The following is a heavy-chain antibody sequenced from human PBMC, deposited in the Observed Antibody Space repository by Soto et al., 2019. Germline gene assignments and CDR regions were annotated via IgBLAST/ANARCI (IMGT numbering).Heavy chain of an antibody. CDR3: ARGNPRENFGVVMPFGY. CDR2: ISSSSSYI. J-gene: IGHJ4*02. V-gene: IGHV3-21*01. D-gene: IGHD3-3*01. Sequence: GGSLRLSCAASGFTFSSYSMNWVRQAPGKGLEWVSSISSSSSYIYYADSVKGRFTISRDNAKNSLYLQMNSLRAEDTAVYYCARGNPRENFGVVMPFGYWGQGTLVTVSS. CDR1: GFTFSSYS.